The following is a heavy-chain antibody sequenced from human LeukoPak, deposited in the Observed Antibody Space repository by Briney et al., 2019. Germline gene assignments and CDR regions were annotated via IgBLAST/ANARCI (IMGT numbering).Heavy chain of an antibody. Sequence: PGGSLRLSCAASGFTVSSNYMSWVRQAPGKGLEWVSVIYSGGSTYYADSVKGRFTISRDNARNTLYLQMNTLRAEDTAVYYCARAANWNDPTSFDYWGQGTLVTVSS. V-gene: IGHV3-66*01. J-gene: IGHJ4*02. CDR1: GFTVSSNY. CDR3: ARAANWNDPTSFDY. CDR2: IYSGGST. D-gene: IGHD1-1*01.